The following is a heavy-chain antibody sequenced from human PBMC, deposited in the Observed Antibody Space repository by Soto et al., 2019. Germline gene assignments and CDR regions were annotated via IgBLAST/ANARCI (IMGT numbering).Heavy chain of an antibody. CDR1: GFTFDDYA. CDR3: AKDKGVRSVGYYYGMDV. D-gene: IGHD3-10*01. CDR2: ISWNSGSI. V-gene: IGHV3-9*01. J-gene: IGHJ6*02. Sequence: GGSLRLSCAASGFTFDDYAMHWVRQAPGKGLEWVSGISWNSGSIGYADSVKGRFTISRDNAKNSLYLQMNSLRAEDTALYYCAKDKGVRSVGYYYGMDVWGQGTTVTVSS.